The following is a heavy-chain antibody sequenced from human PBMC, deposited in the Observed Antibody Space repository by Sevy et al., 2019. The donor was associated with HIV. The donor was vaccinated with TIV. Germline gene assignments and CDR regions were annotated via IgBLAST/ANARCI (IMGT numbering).Heavy chain of an antibody. CDR3: ARGDELNSYYYGMDV. CDR2: TYYRSKWFS. D-gene: IGHD1-7*01. J-gene: IGHJ6*02. CDR1: GDSVSTSSAT. V-gene: IGHV6-1*01. Sequence: SQTLSLTCAISGDSVSTSSATWNWFRQSPSRGLEWLGRTYYRSKWFSDYEVSVKGRVTINPDTSKIQFSLHLESVTPEDTAVYFCARGDELNSYYYGMDVWGQGTTVTVSS.